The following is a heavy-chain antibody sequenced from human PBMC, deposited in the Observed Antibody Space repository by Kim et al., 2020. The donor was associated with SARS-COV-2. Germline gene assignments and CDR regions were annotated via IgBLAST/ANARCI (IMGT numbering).Heavy chain of an antibody. CDR2: MSSSGSII. CDR1: GFSFSDYY. V-gene: IGHV3-11*01. Sequence: GGSPRLSCAASGFSFSDYYMIWIRQAPGKGLELVSYMSSSGSIIHYADSVKGRFTISRDNRKNSLYLQMNSLRAEDTAVYHCARDRGVLGFLEWLSDWGQGTLVTVSS. J-gene: IGHJ4*02. CDR3: ARDRGVLGFLEWLSD. D-gene: IGHD3-3*01.